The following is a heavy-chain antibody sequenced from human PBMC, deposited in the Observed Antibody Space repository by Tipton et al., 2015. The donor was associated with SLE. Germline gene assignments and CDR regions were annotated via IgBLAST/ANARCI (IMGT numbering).Heavy chain of an antibody. CDR1: GYTFTSFD. Sequence: QVQLVQSGAEVKKPGASVKVSCKASGYTFTSFDISWVRQAPGQGLEWMGWISAYNGNTNYAQKFQGRVTMTRDTSISTAYMELSRLRSDDTAVYYCARDRSGTGTGFDFWGQGTLVTVSS. J-gene: IGHJ4*02. CDR2: ISAYNGNT. D-gene: IGHD1-7*01. CDR3: ARDRSGTGTGFDF. V-gene: IGHV1-18*01.